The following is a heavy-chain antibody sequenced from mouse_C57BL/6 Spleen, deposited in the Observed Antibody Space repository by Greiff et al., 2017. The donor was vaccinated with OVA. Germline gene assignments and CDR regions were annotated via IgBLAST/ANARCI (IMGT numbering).Heavy chain of an antibody. CDR1: GYTFTDYN. Sequence: EVQLQQSGPELVKPGASVKMSCKASGYTFTDYNMHWVKQSHGKSLEWIGYINPNNGGTSYNQKFKGKATLTVNKSSSTAYMELRSLTSEDSAVYYCARGGYYDYDLDYWGQGTTLTVSS. CDR2: INPNNGGT. V-gene: IGHV1-22*01. CDR3: ARGGYYDYDLDY. J-gene: IGHJ2*01. D-gene: IGHD2-4*01.